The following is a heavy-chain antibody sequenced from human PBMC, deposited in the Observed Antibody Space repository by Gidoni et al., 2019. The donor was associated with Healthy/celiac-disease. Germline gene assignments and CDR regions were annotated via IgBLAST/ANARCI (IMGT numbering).Heavy chain of an antibody. CDR1: GFSLSTSGVG. D-gene: IGHD3-16*01. CDR3: AHTAYIVYGYAFDI. Sequence: QITLKESGPTLVKPTQTLTLTCTFSGFSLSTSGVGVGWIRQPPEKALEWLALIYWDDDKRYSPSLKSRFTITKDTSKNQVVLTMTNMDPVDTATYYCAHTAYIVYGYAFDIWGQGTMVTVSS. V-gene: IGHV2-5*02. J-gene: IGHJ3*02. CDR2: IYWDDDK.